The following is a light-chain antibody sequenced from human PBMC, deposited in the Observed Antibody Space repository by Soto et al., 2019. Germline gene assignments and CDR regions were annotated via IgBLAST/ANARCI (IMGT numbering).Light chain of an antibody. CDR3: LQYGSSPFT. Sequence: EIVLTQSPGTLSLSPGERATLSCRASQSVWSSYLAWYQQKPGQTPRLLIYGASSRATGISDRFSGSGSGTDFTLTISRLEPEDFAVYYCLQYGSSPFTFGPGTKVDVK. V-gene: IGKV3-20*01. J-gene: IGKJ3*01. CDR1: QSVWSSY. CDR2: GAS.